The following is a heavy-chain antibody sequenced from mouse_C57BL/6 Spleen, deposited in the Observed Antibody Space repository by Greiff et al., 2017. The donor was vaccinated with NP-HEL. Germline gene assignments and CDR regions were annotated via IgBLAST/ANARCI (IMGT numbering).Heavy chain of an antibody. Sequence: EVQLVESGPGLVKPSQSLSLTCSATGYSFTSGYYWNWIRQLPGNILEWMGYISYDGSNNYNASFKNRTSITHDTSKNPFYLKLSSVTTEDTAAYYCARVHGSSYEMDDWGQGTSVTVSS. CDR2: ISYDGSN. V-gene: IGHV3-6*01. J-gene: IGHJ4*01. D-gene: IGHD1-1*01. CDR3: ARVHGSSYEMDD. CDR1: GYSFTSGYY.